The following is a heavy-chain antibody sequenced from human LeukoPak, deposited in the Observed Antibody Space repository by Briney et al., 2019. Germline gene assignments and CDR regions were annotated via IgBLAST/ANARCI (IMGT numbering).Heavy chain of an antibody. CDR3: AADPGGYGDYDLKFDY. Sequence: SVKVSCKASGGTFSSYASSWVRQAPGQGLEWMGGIIPIFGTANYAQKFQGRVTITTDESTSTAYMELSSLRSEDTAVYYCAADPGGYGDYDLKFDYWGQGTLVTVSS. D-gene: IGHD4-17*01. J-gene: IGHJ4*02. CDR1: GGTFSSYA. CDR2: IIPIFGTA. V-gene: IGHV1-69*05.